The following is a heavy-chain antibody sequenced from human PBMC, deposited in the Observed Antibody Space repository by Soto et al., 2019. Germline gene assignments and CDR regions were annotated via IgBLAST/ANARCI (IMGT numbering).Heavy chain of an antibody. CDR3: AREGHTYYYGSGSYRFAFDI. Sequence: ASVKVSCKASGYTFTSYGMHWVRQAPGQRLEWMGWINAGNGNTKYSQKFQGRVTITRDTSASTAYMELSSLRSEDTAVYYCAREGHTYYYGSGSYRFAFDIWGQGTMVTVSS. J-gene: IGHJ3*02. CDR2: INAGNGNT. D-gene: IGHD3-10*01. V-gene: IGHV1-3*01. CDR1: GYTFTSYG.